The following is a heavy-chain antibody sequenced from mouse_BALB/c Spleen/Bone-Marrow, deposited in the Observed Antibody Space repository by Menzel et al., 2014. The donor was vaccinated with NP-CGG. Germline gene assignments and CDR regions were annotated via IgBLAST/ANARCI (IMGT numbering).Heavy chain of an antibody. CDR1: GFSFSDHY. Sequence: EVQGVESGGRLVKPGGSLKLSCAASGFSFSDHYMYWVHQTPEKRLEWVATISDGGGHTYYSDSVKGRFTISRDNAKNNLYLQMSSLKSEDTAMYHCARDGDYRYAWFSYWGQGTPVTVSA. D-gene: IGHD2-14*01. CDR3: ARDGDYRYAWFSY. J-gene: IGHJ3*01. CDR2: ISDGGGHT. V-gene: IGHV5-4*02.